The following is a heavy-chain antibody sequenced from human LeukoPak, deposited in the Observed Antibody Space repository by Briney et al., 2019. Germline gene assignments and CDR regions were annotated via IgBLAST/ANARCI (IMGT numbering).Heavy chain of an antibody. CDR1: GFTFSSYG. J-gene: IGHJ3*02. V-gene: IGHV3-30*02. Sequence: GGSLRLSCAASGFTFSSYGMHWVRQAPGKGLEWVAFIRYDGSNKYYADSVKGRFTISRDNSKNTLYLQMNSLRAEDTAVYYCAKDFLTFGEKSDAFDIWGQGTMVTVSS. CDR2: IRYDGSNK. CDR3: AKDFLTFGEKSDAFDI. D-gene: IGHD3-16*01.